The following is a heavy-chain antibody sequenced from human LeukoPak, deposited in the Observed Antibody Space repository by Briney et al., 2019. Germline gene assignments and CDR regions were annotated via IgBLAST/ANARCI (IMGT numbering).Heavy chain of an antibody. CDR1: GYTFTSYY. Sequence: ASVKVSCKASGYTFTSYYMHWVRQAPGQGLEWMGRINPNSGGTNYAQKFQGRVTMTRDTSISTAYMELSRLRSDDTAVYCCAREYDSSGYYYLAEYFQHWGQGTLVTVSS. D-gene: IGHD3-22*01. J-gene: IGHJ1*01. CDR3: AREYDSSGYYYLAEYFQH. CDR2: INPNSGGT. V-gene: IGHV1-2*06.